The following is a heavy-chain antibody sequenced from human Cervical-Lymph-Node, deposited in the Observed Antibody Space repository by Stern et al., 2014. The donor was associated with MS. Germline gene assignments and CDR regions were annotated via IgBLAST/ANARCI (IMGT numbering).Heavy chain of an antibody. V-gene: IGHV4-59*01. D-gene: IGHD5-12*01. CDR3: ARDDGYSGYDS. CDR1: GGSISTYY. J-gene: IGHJ4*02. Sequence: QVQLQESGPGLVKPSETLSLTCLISGGSISTYYWSWVRQPPGQGLAWIGYIYYSGTSNYNPSLKSRVAMSVDTSKNQFSLKLGSVTAADTAVYYCARDDGYSGYDSWGQGTLVTVSS. CDR2: IYYSGTS.